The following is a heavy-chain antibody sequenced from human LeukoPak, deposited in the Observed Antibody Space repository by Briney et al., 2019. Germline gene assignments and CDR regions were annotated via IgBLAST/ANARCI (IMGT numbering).Heavy chain of an antibody. CDR1: GLTLSSYW. Sequence: GGSLRLSCAASGLTLSSYWMHWVRQAPGKGLVWVARINSDGSSTRYADSVKGRFTISRDNAKNTLYLQMNSLRAEDTAVYYCSELTSMVEQYWGQGTLVTVSS. CDR3: SELTSMVEQY. J-gene: IGHJ4*02. CDR2: INSDGSST. D-gene: IGHD3-10*01. V-gene: IGHV3-74*01.